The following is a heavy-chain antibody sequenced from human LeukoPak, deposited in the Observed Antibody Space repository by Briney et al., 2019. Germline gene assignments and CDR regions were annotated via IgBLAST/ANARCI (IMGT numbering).Heavy chain of an antibody. CDR3: ARGGVDHRCFDF. Sequence: GESLKISCKTSGYSFTSYWIGWVRQMPGKGLEWMGIIYPADSDVRYSPSFRGQVTISADKSISTAYLQWSSPEASDTAVYYCARGGVDHRCFDFWGQGSPVGVSS. CDR1: GYSFTSYW. J-gene: IGHJ4*02. D-gene: IGHD3-16*01. V-gene: IGHV5-51*01. CDR2: IYPADSDV.